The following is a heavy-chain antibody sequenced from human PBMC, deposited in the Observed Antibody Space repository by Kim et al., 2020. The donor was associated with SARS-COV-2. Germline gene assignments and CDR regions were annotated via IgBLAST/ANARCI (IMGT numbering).Heavy chain of an antibody. J-gene: IGHJ3*02. D-gene: IGHD5-12*01. V-gene: IGHV3-23*01. CDR3: AKDPLYSGYDRDAFDI. Sequence: DSVGGGFTISSDNSKNTLYLQMNGLRAEDTALYYCAKDPLYSGYDRDAFDIWGQGTMVTVSS.